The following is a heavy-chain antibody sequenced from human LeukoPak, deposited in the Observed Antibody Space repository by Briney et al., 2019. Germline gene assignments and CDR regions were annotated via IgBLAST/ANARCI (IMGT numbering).Heavy chain of an antibody. J-gene: IGHJ6*04. D-gene: IGHD3-10*01. CDR3: AREGWFGPNLVLAV. CDR2: IYNSGST. V-gene: IGHV4-61*02. CDR1: GGSISSGSYY. Sequence: SETLSLTCTVSGGSISSGSYYWGWIRQPAGKGLEWIGRIYNSGSTNYNPSLKSRFTISVDTSKNQFSLKLSSVTAADTAVYYCAREGWFGPNLVLAVWGKETSVTISS.